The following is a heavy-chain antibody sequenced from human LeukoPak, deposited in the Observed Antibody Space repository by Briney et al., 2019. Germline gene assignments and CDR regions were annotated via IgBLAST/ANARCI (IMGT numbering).Heavy chain of an antibody. J-gene: IGHJ4*02. Sequence: PGGSLRLLRAPSGFTLTTHSMGSVRQAPGKGLEWVSTVSGSGHSTYYAESVKGRFTISRDNSKGALSLQMSSLTVDDTALYYCAAGPPGAVAGPFDYWGQGILVTVSS. D-gene: IGHD6-19*01. CDR1: GFTLTTHS. CDR3: AAGPPGAVAGPFDY. V-gene: IGHV3-23*01. CDR2: VSGSGHST.